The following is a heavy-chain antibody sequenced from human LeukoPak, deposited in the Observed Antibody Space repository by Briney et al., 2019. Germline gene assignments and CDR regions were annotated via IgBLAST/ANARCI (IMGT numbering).Heavy chain of an antibody. CDR1: GFTFSSYS. CDR3: AKPNRDGDFFDY. J-gene: IGHJ4*02. Sequence: GGSLRLSCAASGFTFSSYSMNWVRQAPGKGLEWVSSISSSSSYIYYADSVKGRFTISRDNAKNSLYLQMNSLRAEDTAVYYCAKPNRDGDFFDYWGQGTLVTVSS. V-gene: IGHV3-21*01. D-gene: IGHD5-24*01. CDR2: ISSSSSYI.